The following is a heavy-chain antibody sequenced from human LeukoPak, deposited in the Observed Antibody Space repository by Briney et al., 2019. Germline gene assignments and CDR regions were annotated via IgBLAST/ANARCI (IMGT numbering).Heavy chain of an antibody. J-gene: IGHJ1*01. CDR1: AFIFGRDW. Sequence: GGSLRLSCVASAFIFGRDWISWVRQAPGKGLEWVACIKQDGSEEYYVGSVRGRFTVSVDNGKNSLYLQMNSLRAEDTARYYCATLDSTKSVFWGRGTAVTVSS. D-gene: IGHD2-2*01. CDR2: IKQDGSEE. V-gene: IGHV3-7*01. CDR3: ATLDSTKSVF.